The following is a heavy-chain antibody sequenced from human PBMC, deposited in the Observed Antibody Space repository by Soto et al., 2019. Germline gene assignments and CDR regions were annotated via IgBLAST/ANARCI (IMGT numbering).Heavy chain of an antibody. D-gene: IGHD4-17*01. CDR3: ARGSDYVGSRNWLDP. Sequence: QVQLQQWGAGLLKPSETLSLTCAVNGGSFKNFYWSWIRQPPGKGLEWIGEINHSGSPNYNPSLKSRVTISGDTSKHQVSLRLSSVTAADTAVYYCARGSDYVGSRNWLDPWGQGTLVTVSS. J-gene: IGHJ5*02. CDR1: GGSFKNFY. CDR2: INHSGSP. V-gene: IGHV4-34*01.